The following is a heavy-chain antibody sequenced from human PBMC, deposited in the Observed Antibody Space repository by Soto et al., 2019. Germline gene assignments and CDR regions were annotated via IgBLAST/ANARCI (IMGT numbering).Heavy chain of an antibody. V-gene: IGHV3-23*01. Sequence: XGSLRLSCAASDFIVSNYPMNWVRQAPGKGLEWVSTISESGDTPTYADSVKGRFSISRDNSRDTLFLQMSSLRADDTAVYYCDADIGARVGGMDVWGQRTTVTVPS. CDR2: ISESGDTP. D-gene: IGHD2-15*01. CDR3: DADIGARVGGMDV. CDR1: DFIVSNYP. J-gene: IGHJ6*02.